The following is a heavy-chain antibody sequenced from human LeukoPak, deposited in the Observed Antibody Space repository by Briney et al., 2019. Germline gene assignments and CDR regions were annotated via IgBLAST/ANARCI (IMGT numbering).Heavy chain of an antibody. CDR1: GGTFSSYA. Sequence: SVKVSCKASGGTFSSYAISWVRQAPGQGLEWMGGIIPIFGTANYAQKFQGRVTITADESTSTAYMELSSLRSEDTAVYYCAREPIVLVPAAIFNWFDPWGQGTLVTVSS. D-gene: IGHD2-2*02. CDR2: IIPIFGTA. CDR3: AREPIVLVPAAIFNWFDP. V-gene: IGHV1-69*13. J-gene: IGHJ5*02.